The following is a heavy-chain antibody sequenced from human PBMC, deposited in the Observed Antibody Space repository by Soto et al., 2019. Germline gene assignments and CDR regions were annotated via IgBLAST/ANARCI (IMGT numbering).Heavy chain of an antibody. J-gene: IGHJ5*02. CDR3: AKERVVVIHHGADWFDP. CDR1: GFTFSSYA. Sequence: PGGSLRLSCAASGFTFSSYAMSWVRQAPGKGLEWVSAISGSGGSTYYADSVKGRFTISRDNSKNTLYLQMNSLRAEDTAVYYCAKERVVVIHHGADWFDPWGQGTLVTVSS. D-gene: IGHD3-22*01. CDR2: ISGSGGST. V-gene: IGHV3-23*01.